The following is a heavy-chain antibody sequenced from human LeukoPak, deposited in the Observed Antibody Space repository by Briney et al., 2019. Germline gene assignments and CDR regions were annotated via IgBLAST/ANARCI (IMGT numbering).Heavy chain of an antibody. V-gene: IGHV1-2*02. CDR1: GYTFTGYY. Sequence: ASVKVSCKASGYTFTGYYMHWVRQPPGQGLEWMGWINPNSGGTNYAQKFQGRVTMTRDTSINTAYMELSRLRSDDTAVYYCARALRPNYSSSWSEPGYWGQGTLVTVSS. CDR3: ARALRPNYSSSWSEPGY. J-gene: IGHJ4*02. D-gene: IGHD6-13*01. CDR2: INPNSGGT.